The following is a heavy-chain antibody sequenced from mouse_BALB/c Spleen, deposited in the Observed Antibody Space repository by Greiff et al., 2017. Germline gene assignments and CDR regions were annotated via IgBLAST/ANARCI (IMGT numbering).Heavy chain of an antibody. Sequence: EVMLVVSGGGLVQPGGSRKLSCAASGFTFSSFGMHWVRQAPEKGLEWVAYISSGSSTIYYADTVKGRFTISRDNPKNTLFLQMTSLRSEDTAMYYCARSYYDYAMDYWGQGTSVNVSS. CDR2: ISSGSSTI. CDR3: ARSYYDYAMDY. CDR1: GFTFSSFG. V-gene: IGHV5-17*02. J-gene: IGHJ4*01. D-gene: IGHD2-10*01.